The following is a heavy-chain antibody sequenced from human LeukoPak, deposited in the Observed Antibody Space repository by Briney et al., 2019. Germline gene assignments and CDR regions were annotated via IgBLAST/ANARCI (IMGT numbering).Heavy chain of an antibody. CDR1: GGSISIYY. V-gene: IGHV4-59*01. J-gene: IGHJ4*02. D-gene: IGHD6-13*01. CDR3: ARARGDSIAAAAPNLDY. Sequence: PSETLSLTCTVSGGSISIYYWGWIRQPPGKGLEWIGYIYYSGSTNYNPSLKSRVTISVDTSKNQFSLKLSSVTAADTAVYYCARARGDSIAAAAPNLDYWGQGTLVTVSS. CDR2: IYYSGST.